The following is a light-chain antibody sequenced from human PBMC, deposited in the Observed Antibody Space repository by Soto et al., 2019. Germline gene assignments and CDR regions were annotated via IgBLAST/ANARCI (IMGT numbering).Light chain of an antibody. Sequence: QSVLTQPPSASATPGQRVTISCSGSSSNIGTNYVYWYQQLPGAAPKLLMYSNNERPSGVPDRFSGSKSGTSAFLAISGLGSEDEADYYCAAWDDSLSGPVFGGGTEVTVL. V-gene: IGLV1-47*02. CDR3: AAWDDSLSGPV. CDR1: SSNIGTNY. J-gene: IGLJ3*02. CDR2: SNN.